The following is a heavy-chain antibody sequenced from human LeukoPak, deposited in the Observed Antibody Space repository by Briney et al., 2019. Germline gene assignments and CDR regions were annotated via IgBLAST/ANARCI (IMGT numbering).Heavy chain of an antibody. D-gene: IGHD2-8*02. J-gene: IGHJ3*02. CDR1: GFTFDNYA. CDR2: ISWNTGGI. Sequence: GRSLRLSCAASGFTFDNYAMHWVRQAPGKGLEWVSGISWNTGGIGYADSVKGRFTISRDNAKNSLYLQMNSLRAEDMALYYCAKDEFVASAFTGAFDIWGRGTMVTVSS. CDR3: AKDEFVASAFTGAFDI. V-gene: IGHV3-9*03.